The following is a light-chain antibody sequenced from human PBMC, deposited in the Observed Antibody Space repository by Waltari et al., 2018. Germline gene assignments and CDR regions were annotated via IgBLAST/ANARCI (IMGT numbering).Light chain of an antibody. CDR2: KTD. CDR3: AAWDNTLNAVV. Sequence: QSLVTQPPSMSGTPGQRVTISCPGSRSNIGINFVAWYQQLPGAAPKLLIFKTDQRPSGVPDRFSGSKSGTSASLAISGLQSGDEADYCCAAWDNTLNAVVFGAGTKLTVL. CDR1: RSNIGINF. V-gene: IGLV1-47*01. J-gene: IGLJ2*01.